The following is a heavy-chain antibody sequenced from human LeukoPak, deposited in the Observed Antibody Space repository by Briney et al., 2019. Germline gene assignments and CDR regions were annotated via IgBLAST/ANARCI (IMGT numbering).Heavy chain of an antibody. D-gene: IGHD6-19*01. V-gene: IGHV3-33*01. CDR1: GFSFRTYN. CDR2: ISYNGVYI. J-gene: IGHJ4*02. CDR3: ARDPSGWENSFDY. Sequence: PGGSLRLSCTASGFSFRTYNLHWVRRAPGKGREGVAVISYNGVYIHYEDSVKGRFTISRGDFTNTLSLQMSGLRAEDTALYYCARDPSGWENSFDYWGQGTLVTVSS.